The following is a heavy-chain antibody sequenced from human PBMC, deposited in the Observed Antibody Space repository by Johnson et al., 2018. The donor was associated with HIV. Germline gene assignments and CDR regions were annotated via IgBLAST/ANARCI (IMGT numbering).Heavy chain of an antibody. CDR2: IQGDGSKK. V-gene: IGHV3-7*03. Sequence: VQLVESGGGLVQPGGSLRLSCAASGFTFGAYWMSWVRQAPGNGLEWVANIQGDGSKKFYVASVKGRFTVTRDNAKNSLFLQMDSLRVEDTVVYYCARGHNGAFDVWGQGTVVTVSS. J-gene: IGHJ3*01. CDR1: GFTFGAYW. D-gene: IGHD2-8*01. CDR3: ARGHNGAFDV.